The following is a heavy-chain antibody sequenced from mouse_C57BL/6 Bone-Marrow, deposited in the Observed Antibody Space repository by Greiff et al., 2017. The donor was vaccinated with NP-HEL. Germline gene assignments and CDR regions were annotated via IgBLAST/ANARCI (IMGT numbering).Heavy chain of an antibody. Sequence: DVQLQESGPGLVKPSQSLSLTCSVTGYSITSGYYWNWIRQFPGNKLEWMGYISYDGSNNYNPSLKNRISITRDTSKNQFFLKLNSVTTEDTATYYCASLNYSNYEFAYWGQGTLVTVSA. CDR1: GYSITSGYY. CDR2: ISYDGSN. J-gene: IGHJ3*01. D-gene: IGHD2-5*01. V-gene: IGHV3-6*01. CDR3: ASLNYSNYEFAY.